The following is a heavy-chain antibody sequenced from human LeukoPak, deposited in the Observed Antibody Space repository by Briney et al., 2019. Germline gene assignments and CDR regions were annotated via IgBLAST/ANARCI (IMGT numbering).Heavy chain of an antibody. D-gene: IGHD3-10*01. Sequence: GGSLRLSCAASGFALSIYTMVWVRQPPGKGLEWVAVTSYDESNKHYADSVKGRFTISRDNSNNTLYLQMNSLRPEDTAVYYCARDWGVDTWGQGTLVTVSS. CDR3: ARDWGVDT. CDR1: GFALSIYT. V-gene: IGHV3-30*03. J-gene: IGHJ5*02. CDR2: TSYDESNK.